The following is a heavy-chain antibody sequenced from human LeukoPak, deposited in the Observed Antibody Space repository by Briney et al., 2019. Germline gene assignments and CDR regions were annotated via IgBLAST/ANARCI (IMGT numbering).Heavy chain of an antibody. V-gene: IGHV3-23*01. D-gene: IGHD3-22*01. CDR1: GFTFSSYG. J-gene: IGHJ4*02. Sequence: GGSLRLSCAASGFTFSSYGMSWVRQAPGKVLEWVSAISGSGGSTYYADSVKGRFTISRDNSKNTLYLQMNSLRAEDTAVYYCAKSIDSSGYYGGGFDYWGQGTLVTVSS. CDR2: ISGSGGST. CDR3: AKSIDSSGYYGGGFDY.